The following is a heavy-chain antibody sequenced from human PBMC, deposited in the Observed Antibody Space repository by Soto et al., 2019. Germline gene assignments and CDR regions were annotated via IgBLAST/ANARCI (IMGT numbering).Heavy chain of an antibody. Sequence: LRLSCAASGFTFSNAWMSWVRQAPGKGLEWVGRIKSKTDGGTTDYAAPVKGRFTISRDDSKNTLYLQMNSLKTEDTAVYYCTTEIETYYYDSSGYYYFDYWGQGTLVTVSS. J-gene: IGHJ4*02. D-gene: IGHD3-22*01. CDR2: IKSKTDGGTT. V-gene: IGHV3-15*01. CDR1: GFTFSNAW. CDR3: TTEIETYYYDSSGYYYFDY.